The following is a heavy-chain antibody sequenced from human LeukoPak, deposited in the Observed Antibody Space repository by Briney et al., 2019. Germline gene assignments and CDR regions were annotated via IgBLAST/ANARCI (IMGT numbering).Heavy chain of an antibody. J-gene: IGHJ4*02. CDR3: ARVMDSSSWYEGRYFDY. Sequence: ASVKVSCEASGYTFTSYDINWVRQATGQGLEWMGWMNPNSGNTGYAQKFQGRVTMTRNTSISTDYMELSSLRSEDTAVYYCARVMDSSSWYEGRYFDYWGQGTLVTVSS. V-gene: IGHV1-8*01. D-gene: IGHD6-13*01. CDR1: GYTFTSYD. CDR2: MNPNSGNT.